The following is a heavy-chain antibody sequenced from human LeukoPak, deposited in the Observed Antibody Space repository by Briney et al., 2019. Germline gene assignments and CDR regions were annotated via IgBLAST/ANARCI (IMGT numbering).Heavy chain of an antibody. V-gene: IGHV3-21*01. CDR2: ISSSSSYI. Sequence: GGSLRLSCAASGFTFSSYSMNWVRQAPGKGLEWVSSISSSSSYIYYADSVKGRFTISRDNAKNSLYLQMNSLRAEDTAVYYCARDPEWELGGTADAFDIWGQGTMVTVSS. CDR1: GFTFSSYS. J-gene: IGHJ3*02. D-gene: IGHD1-26*01. CDR3: ARDPEWELGGTADAFDI.